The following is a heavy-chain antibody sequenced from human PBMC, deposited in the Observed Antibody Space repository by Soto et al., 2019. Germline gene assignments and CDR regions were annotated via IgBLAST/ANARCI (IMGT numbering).Heavy chain of an antibody. CDR2: IYYSGST. CDR3: ARGILTGYYKD. V-gene: IGHV4-59*01. D-gene: IGHD3-9*01. CDR1: GGSISSYY. J-gene: IGHJ4*02. Sequence: SETLSLTCTVSGGSISSYYWSWIRQPPGKGLEWIGYIYYSGSTNYNPSLKSRVTISVDTSKNQFSLKLSSVTAADTAVYYCARGILTGYYKDWGQGILVTVSS.